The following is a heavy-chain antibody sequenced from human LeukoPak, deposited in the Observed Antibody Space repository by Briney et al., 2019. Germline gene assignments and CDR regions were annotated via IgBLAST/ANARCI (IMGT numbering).Heavy chain of an antibody. CDR1: GFTFINHA. CDR2: LGGSGGGI. Sequence: PGGSLRLSCAASGFTFINHAMTWVRPAPGQGLEWVSTLGGSGGGIYYADSVKGRFTISRDNSKNPLYLHMSSLRAEDTAVYYCAKDNTDFWSGYPPNWGQGTLVTVSS. J-gene: IGHJ4*02. CDR3: AKDNTDFWSGYPPN. V-gene: IGHV3-23*01. D-gene: IGHD3-3*01.